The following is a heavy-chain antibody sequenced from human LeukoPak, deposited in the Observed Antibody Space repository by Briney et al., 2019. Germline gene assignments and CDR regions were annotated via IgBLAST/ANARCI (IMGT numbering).Heavy chain of an antibody. J-gene: IGHJ4*02. CDR1: GGSFSGYY. CDR3: ARNPGYSSSWYRLRAYYFDY. V-gene: IGHV4-34*01. Sequence: PSETLSLTCAVYGGSFSGYYWSWIRQPPGKGLEWIEEINHSGSTNYNPSLKSRVTISVDTSKNQFSLKLSSVTAADTAVYYCARNPGYSSSWYRLRAYYFDYWGQGTLVTVSS. D-gene: IGHD6-13*01. CDR2: INHSGST.